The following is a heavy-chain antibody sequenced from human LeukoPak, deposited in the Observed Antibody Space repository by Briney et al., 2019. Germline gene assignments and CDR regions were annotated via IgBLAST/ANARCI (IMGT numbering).Heavy chain of an antibody. V-gene: IGHV4-59*01. CDR2: IYYSGST. D-gene: IGHD4-23*01. CDR1: GGSISSYY. J-gene: IGHJ4*02. CDR3: ATFTVVTQY. Sequence: SETLSLTCTVSGGSISSYYWSWIRQPPGKGLEWIGYIYYSGSTNYKPSLKSRVTISVDTSKNQFSLKLSSVTAADTAVYYCATFTVVTQYWGQGTLVTVSS.